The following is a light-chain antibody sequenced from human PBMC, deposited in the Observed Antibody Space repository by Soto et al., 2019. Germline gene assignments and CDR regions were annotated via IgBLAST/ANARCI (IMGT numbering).Light chain of an antibody. Sequence: EFVLTQSPGTLSSSLGERATLSCRASQTVRNNYLAWYQQKPGQAPRLLIYDASSMATGIPHRFSGGESGTDFTLTISRLEPEDFAVYYCQQFNSYLLTFGGGTKVEIK. CDR1: QTVRNNY. V-gene: IGKV3-20*01. CDR3: QQFNSYLLT. CDR2: DAS. J-gene: IGKJ4*01.